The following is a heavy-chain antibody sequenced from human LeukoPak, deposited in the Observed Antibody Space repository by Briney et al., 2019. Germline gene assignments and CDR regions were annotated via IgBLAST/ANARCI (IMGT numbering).Heavy chain of an antibody. D-gene: IGHD6-13*01. J-gene: IGHJ6*03. Sequence: SVKVSCKASGGTLSSYAISWVRQAPGQGHEWMGGIIPIFGTANYAQKFQGRVTITADESTSTAYMELSSLRSEDTAVYYCAREESSSSPYMDVWGKGTTVTISS. CDR2: IIPIFGTA. CDR3: AREESSSSPYMDV. V-gene: IGHV1-69*13. CDR1: GGTLSSYA.